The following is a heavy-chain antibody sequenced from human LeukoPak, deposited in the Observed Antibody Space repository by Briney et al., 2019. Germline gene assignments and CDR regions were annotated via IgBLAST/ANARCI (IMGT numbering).Heavy chain of an antibody. J-gene: IGHJ6*02. CDR3: ARDVWDEYSYGYYYYGMDV. CDR1: GGSISSGGYS. V-gene: IGHV4-30-2*01. Sequence: SETLSLTCAVSGGSISSGGYSWSWIRQPPGKGLEWIGYIYHSGSTYYNPSLKSRVTISVDRSKNQFSLKLSSVTAADTAVYYCARDVWDEYSYGYYYYGMDVWGQGTTVTVSS. D-gene: IGHD5-18*01. CDR2: IYHSGST.